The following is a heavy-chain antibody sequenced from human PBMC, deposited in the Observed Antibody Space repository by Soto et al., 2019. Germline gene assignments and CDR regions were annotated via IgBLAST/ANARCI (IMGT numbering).Heavy chain of an antibody. CDR2: ISWDGGST. Sequence: GTLSPSCAPSGWSYDDYATHWVGQAPGKGLEWVSLISWDGGSTYYADSVKGRFTISRDNSKNSLYLPMNSLRAEDTALYYCAKEEGPLILNAGVSMDVWGQGTTVTVSS. V-gene: IGHV3-43D*04. J-gene: IGHJ6*02. D-gene: IGHD2-8*01. CDR1: GWSYDDYA. CDR3: AKEEGPLILNAGVSMDV.